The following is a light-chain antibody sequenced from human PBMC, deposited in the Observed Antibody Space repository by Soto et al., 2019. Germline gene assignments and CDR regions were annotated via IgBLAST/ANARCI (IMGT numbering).Light chain of an antibody. J-gene: IGLJ2*01. Sequence: QSALTQPASVSGSPGQSITISFTGTSSDVGGYNYVSWYQQYPGKAPKLRIYEVSNRPSGVSNRFSGFKSGNTASLTISGLQAEDEAEYYCSSYTSSSTLLFGGGTKVTVL. CDR2: EVS. CDR1: SSDVGGYNY. CDR3: SSYTSSSTLL. V-gene: IGLV2-14*01.